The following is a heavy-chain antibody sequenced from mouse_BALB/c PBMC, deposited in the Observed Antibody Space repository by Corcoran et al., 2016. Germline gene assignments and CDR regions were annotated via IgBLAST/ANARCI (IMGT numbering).Heavy chain of an antibody. Sequence: EVQLQQSGAELVKPGASVKLSCTASGFNIKDTYIHWMKQRPEQGLEWIGRIDPANGNTKYDPKFQGKATMTADTSSNTAYLQLSSLTSDATAVYYCARSREGNYVVYWGQGTTLTVSS. J-gene: IGHJ2*01. CDR1: GFNIKDTY. V-gene: IGHV14-3*02. CDR3: ARSREGNYVVY. CDR2: IDPANGNT.